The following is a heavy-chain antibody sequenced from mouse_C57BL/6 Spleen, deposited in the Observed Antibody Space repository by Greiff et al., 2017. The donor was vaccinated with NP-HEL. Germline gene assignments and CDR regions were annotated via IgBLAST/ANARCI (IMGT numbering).Heavy chain of an antibody. CDR2: IDPNSGGT. CDR3: ARGMDYGSSYGYFDV. V-gene: IGHV1-72*01. J-gene: IGHJ1*03. Sequence: QVQLQQPGAELVKPGASVTLSCKASGYTFTSYWIHWVKQRPGRGLEWIGRIDPNSGGTKDNEKFKSKATLTVDKPSSTAYMQLSSLTSEDSAVYYCARGMDYGSSYGYFDVWGTGTTVTVSS. CDR1: GYTFTSYW. D-gene: IGHD1-1*01.